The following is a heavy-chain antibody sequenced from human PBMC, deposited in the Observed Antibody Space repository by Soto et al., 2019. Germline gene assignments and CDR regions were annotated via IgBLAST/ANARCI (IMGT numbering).Heavy chain of an antibody. J-gene: IGHJ4*02. V-gene: IGHV3-23*01. CDR2: ISDSGFTT. CDR1: GFTFSKYA. Sequence: QPGGSLRLSCAASGFTFSKYAMSWVRQAPGKGLDWVSGISDSGFTTYSADSVKGRFTISRDNYRDTVYLQMNGLRPEDTAVHYCASGEGRNGHDTRFDYWGQGTLVTVSS. CDR3: ASGEGRNGHDTRFDY. D-gene: IGHD5-12*01.